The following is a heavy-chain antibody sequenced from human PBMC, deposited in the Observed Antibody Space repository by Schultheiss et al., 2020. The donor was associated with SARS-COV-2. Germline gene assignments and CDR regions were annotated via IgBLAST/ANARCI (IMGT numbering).Heavy chain of an antibody. V-gene: IGHV3-48*04. CDR1: GFTFSSYA. Sequence: GGSLRLSCAASGFTFSSYAIHWVRQAPGKGLEWVSYISSSGSTIYDADSVKGRFTISRDNAKNTLFLQMNSLRAEDTAVYYCARDPVNWFDPWGQGTLVTVSS. CDR3: ARDPVNWFDP. J-gene: IGHJ5*02. CDR2: ISSSGSTI.